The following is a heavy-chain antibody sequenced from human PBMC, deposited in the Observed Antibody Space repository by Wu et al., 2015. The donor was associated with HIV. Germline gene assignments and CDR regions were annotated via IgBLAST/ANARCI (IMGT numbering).Heavy chain of an antibody. D-gene: IGHD6-19*01. Sequence: QVQLQESGPGLVKPSETLSLTCSVSGGSISSYYWNWMRQSPGKRLEWIGVIYDSGSTSYNPSLQSRVTISVDTSKNQFSLKLTSVTAADTAVYYCTGGRSPQWLVENYWFFDLWGRGTLVTVSS. J-gene: IGHJ2*01. CDR1: GGSISSYY. CDR3: TGGRSPQWLVENYWFFDL. CDR2: IYDSGST. V-gene: IGHV4-59*08.